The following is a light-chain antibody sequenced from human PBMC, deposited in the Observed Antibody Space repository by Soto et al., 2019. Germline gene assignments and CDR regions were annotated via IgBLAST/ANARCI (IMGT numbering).Light chain of an antibody. CDR2: DAS. V-gene: IGKV1-5*01. Sequence: DIQMTQSPSTLSASVGDRVTITCRASQSINTWVAWYQQKLGKAPNLLIYDASNLRSGVPSRFSGSGSGTEFTLTISSLQPDDFATYYCQQYKDFSRTFGQGTKVEIK. CDR1: QSINTW. CDR3: QQYKDFSRT. J-gene: IGKJ1*01.